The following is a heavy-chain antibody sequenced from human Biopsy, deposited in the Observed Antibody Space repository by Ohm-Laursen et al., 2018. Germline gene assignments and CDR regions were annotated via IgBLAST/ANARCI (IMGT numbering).Heavy chain of an antibody. J-gene: IGHJ5*02. CDR1: GFSSSSGYY. CDR2: VYDSGKS. CDR3: ARDRFDLLTPNWFDP. V-gene: IGHV4-38-2*02. D-gene: IGHD3-9*01. Sequence: GTLSLTCAVSGFSSSSGYYWGWIRQPPGKGLEWIGSVYDSGKSYYNPSLKSRVTISVDVSKNQFSLKLSSVTAADTAVYYCARDRFDLLTPNWFDPWGQGTLVTVSS.